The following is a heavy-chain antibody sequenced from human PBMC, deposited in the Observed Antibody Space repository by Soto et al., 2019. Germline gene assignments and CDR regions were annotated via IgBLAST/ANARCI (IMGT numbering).Heavy chain of an antibody. V-gene: IGHV4-34*01. Sequence: SETLSLTXAVYGGSFSGYYWSWIRQPPGKGLEWIGEINHSGSTNYNPSLKSRVTISVDTSKNQFSLKLSSVTAADTAVYYCARGPYDYVWGSDRYSAYYFDYWGQGTLVTVSS. CDR3: ARGPYDYVWGSDRYSAYYFDY. CDR1: GGSFSGYY. J-gene: IGHJ4*02. CDR2: INHSGST. D-gene: IGHD3-16*02.